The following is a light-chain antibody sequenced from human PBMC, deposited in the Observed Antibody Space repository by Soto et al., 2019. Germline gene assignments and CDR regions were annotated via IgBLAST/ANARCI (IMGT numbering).Light chain of an antibody. CDR2: GNH. CDR1: NSNIGRNA. J-gene: IGLJ3*02. Sequence: QPVLTQPPSASGAPGQRVTISCSGSNSNIGRNAVKWYQQLPGTAPKLLIFGNHQRPSGVPDRFSASKSGTSASLAISGLHSEDAATYYCAAWDDRLNGPWVFGGGTKLTVL. V-gene: IGLV1-44*01. CDR3: AAWDDRLNGPWV.